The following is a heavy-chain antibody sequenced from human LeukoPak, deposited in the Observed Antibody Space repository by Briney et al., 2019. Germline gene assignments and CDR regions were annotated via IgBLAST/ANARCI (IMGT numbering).Heavy chain of an antibody. Sequence: ASVKVSCKASGYTFTGYYMHWVRQAPGQGLEWMGWINPNTGGTNYAQKSRGRVNMTRDTSISTAYMELSRLGSDDTAIYYCARGGFDYWGQGTLVTVSS. CDR2: INPNTGGT. CDR3: ARGGFDY. CDR1: GYTFTGYY. J-gene: IGHJ4*02. V-gene: IGHV1-2*02.